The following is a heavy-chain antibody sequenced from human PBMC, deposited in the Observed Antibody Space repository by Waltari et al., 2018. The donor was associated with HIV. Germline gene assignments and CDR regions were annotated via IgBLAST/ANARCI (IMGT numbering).Heavy chain of an antibody. CDR2: IITDRGAT. D-gene: IGHD3-10*01. J-gene: IGHJ4*02. CDR3: ARFIRARYYYAPSLYPDY. CDR1: GYSFTGYY. Sequence: QVQLVQSGAEVKKPGASMKVSCKTSGYSFTGYYLHRVRQAPGQGLGGRGCIITDRGATTNALLFECRGSMTRATSVSTAYMDMSSINFDDTAVYFCARFIRARYYYAPSLYPDYWGQGTLVNVSS. V-gene: IGHV1-2*02.